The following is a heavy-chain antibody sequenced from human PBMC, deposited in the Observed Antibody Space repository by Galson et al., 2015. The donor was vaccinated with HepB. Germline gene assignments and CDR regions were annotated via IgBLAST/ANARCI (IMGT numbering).Heavy chain of an antibody. CDR1: GLTFTTYA. J-gene: IGHJ4*02. Sequence: SLRLSCAASGLTFTTYAMSWVRQAPGKGLEWVSAISASGSSTYYADSVKGRFTISRDNSKNTLYLQMNSLRAEDTAVYYCARNYYDFGPYYFDDWGQGTPVTASS. CDR2: ISASGSST. CDR3: ARNYYDFGPYYFDD. D-gene: IGHD3-3*01. V-gene: IGHV3-23*01.